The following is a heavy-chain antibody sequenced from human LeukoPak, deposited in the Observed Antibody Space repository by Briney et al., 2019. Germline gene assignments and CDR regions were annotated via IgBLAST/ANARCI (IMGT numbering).Heavy chain of an antibody. D-gene: IGHD5-18*01. Sequence: SVKVSCKASGGTFSSYAISWVRQAPGQGLEWMGGIIPIFGTANHAQKFQGRVTITADKSTSTAYMELSSLRSEDTAVYYCARGLVRGYSYGLVSFDYWGQGTLVTVSS. CDR2: IIPIFGTA. J-gene: IGHJ4*02. CDR3: ARGLVRGYSYGLVSFDY. V-gene: IGHV1-69*06. CDR1: GGTFSSYA.